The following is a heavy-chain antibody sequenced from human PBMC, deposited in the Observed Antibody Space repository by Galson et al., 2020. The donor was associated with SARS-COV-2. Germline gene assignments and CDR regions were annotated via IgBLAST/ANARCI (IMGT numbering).Heavy chain of an antibody. D-gene: IGHD2-21*01. CDR3: ARVHCGGDCYLAY. V-gene: IGHV4-61*01. CDR2: IYYSGST. J-gene: IGHJ4*02. Sequence: SETLSLTCTVSGGSVNSGSYYWSWIRPPPGKGLEWIGYIYYSGSTTYNPSLKSRVTISVDTSKNQFSLRLTSVTAADTALYYCARVHCGGDCYLAYWGQGTLVTVSS. CDR1: GGSVNSGSYY.